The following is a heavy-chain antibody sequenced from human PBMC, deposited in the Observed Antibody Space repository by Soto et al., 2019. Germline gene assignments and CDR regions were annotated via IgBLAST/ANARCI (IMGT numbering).Heavy chain of an antibody. CDR3: ARDRTAFRLGYCSGGSCYSGDDDACDI. J-gene: IGHJ3*02. CDR1: GFTFSSYW. V-gene: IGHV3-74*01. Sequence: EVQLVESGGGLVQPGGSLRLSCAASGFTFSSYWMHWVRQAPGKGLVWVSRINSDGSSTSYADSVKGRFTISRDNAKNTLYLQMNSLRAEDTAVYYCARDRTAFRLGYCSGGSCYSGDDDACDIWGQGTMVTVSS. CDR2: INSDGSST. D-gene: IGHD2-15*01.